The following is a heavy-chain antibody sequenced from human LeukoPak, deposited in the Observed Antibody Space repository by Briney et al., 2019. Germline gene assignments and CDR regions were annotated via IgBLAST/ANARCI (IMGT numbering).Heavy chain of an antibody. CDR2: IIPIFGTA. Sequence: SVKVSCKASGGTFSSYAISWVRQAPGQGLEWMGRIIPIFGTANYAQKFQGRVTITTDESTSTAYMELSSLRSEDTAVYHCARDGLDYDFWVYWGQGTLVTVS. J-gene: IGHJ4*02. CDR3: ARDGLDYDFWVY. V-gene: IGHV1-69*05. D-gene: IGHD3-3*01. CDR1: GGTFSSYA.